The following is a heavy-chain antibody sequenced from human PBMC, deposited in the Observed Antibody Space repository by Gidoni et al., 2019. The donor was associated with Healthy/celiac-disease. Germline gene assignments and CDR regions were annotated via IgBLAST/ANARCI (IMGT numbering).Heavy chain of an antibody. V-gene: IGHV3-33*01. J-gene: IGHJ6*02. D-gene: IGHD3-16*02. CDR3: ARDDHLGLRLGELSINYGMDV. Sequence: QVQLVESGGGVVQPGRSLRLSCAASGFTFSSYGMHWVRQAPGKGLEWVAVIWYDGSNKYYADSVKGRFTISRDNSKNTLYLQMNSLRAEDTAVYYCARDDHLGLRLGELSINYGMDVWDQGTTVTVSS. CDR1: GFTFSSYG. CDR2: IWYDGSNK.